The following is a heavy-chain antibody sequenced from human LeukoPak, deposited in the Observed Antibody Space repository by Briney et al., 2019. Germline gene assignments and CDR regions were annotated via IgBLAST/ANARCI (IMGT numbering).Heavy chain of an antibody. D-gene: IGHD4-17*01. CDR3: ARDMVDYADGGNY. CDR2: IWYDGSNK. CDR1: GFTFSSYG. J-gene: IGHJ4*02. Sequence: GGSLRLSCAASGFTFSSYGMHWVRQAPGKGLEWVAVIWYDGSNKYYADSVKGRFTISRDNSKNTPYLQMNSLRAEDTAVYYCARDMVDYADGGNYWGQGTLVTVSS. V-gene: IGHV3-33*01.